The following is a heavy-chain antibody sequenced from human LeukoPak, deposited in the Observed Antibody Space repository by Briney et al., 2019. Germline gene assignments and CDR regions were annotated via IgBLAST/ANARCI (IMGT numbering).Heavy chain of an antibody. CDR3: ARETTNGAFDI. CDR1: GFTFSDYY. V-gene: IGHV3-11*04. CDR2: ISSSGSTI. J-gene: IGHJ3*02. D-gene: IGHD2-8*01. Sequence: GGSLRLSCVASGFTFSDYYMSWIRQAPGKGLEWVSYISSSGSTIYYADSVKGRFTISRDNAKNSLYLQMNSLRAEDTAVYYCARETTNGAFDIWGQGTMVTVSS.